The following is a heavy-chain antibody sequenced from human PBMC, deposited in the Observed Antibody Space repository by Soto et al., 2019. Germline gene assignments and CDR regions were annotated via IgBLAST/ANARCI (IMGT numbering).Heavy chain of an antibody. V-gene: IGHV4-39*07. J-gene: IGHJ3*02. D-gene: IGHD2-2*01. CDR3: ARGGRGYCSSTSCYGSDAFDI. CDR1: GGSISSAGYC. Sequence: SETLSLTCTVSGGSISSAGYCWGWIRQPPGKGLEWIGSICYTGSTYYNPSVKSRVTISVDTSKNQFSLKLSSVIAADTAAYYCARGGRGYCSSTSCYGSDAFDIWGQGTMVTVSS. CDR2: ICYTGST.